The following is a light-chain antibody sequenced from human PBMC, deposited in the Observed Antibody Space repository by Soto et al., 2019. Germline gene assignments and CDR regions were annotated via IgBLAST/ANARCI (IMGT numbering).Light chain of an antibody. CDR1: QSVSSGY. J-gene: IGKJ1*01. CDR3: QQYGTSPWT. CDR2: GAS. Sequence: DIVLTQSQGTLYLSPGERATLSCRASQSVSSGYLAWYQQRPGQAPRLLIYGASTRATGIPDRFSGSGSGTDFTLTISRLEPEDFAVYYCQQYGTSPWTVGQGTKVDIK. V-gene: IGKV3-20*01.